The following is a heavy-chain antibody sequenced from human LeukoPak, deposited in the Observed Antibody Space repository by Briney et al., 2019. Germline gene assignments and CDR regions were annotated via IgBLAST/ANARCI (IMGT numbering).Heavy chain of an antibody. J-gene: IGHJ3*02. CDR2: IYTSGST. CDR1: GGSISSSSYY. Sequence: SETLSLTCTVSGGSISSSSYYWSWIRQPAGKGLEWIGRIYTSGSTNYNPSLKSRVTMSVDTSKNQFSLKLSSVTAADTAVYYCARENIAAAEAAFDIWGQGTMVTVSS. D-gene: IGHD6-13*01. V-gene: IGHV4-61*02. CDR3: ARENIAAAEAAFDI.